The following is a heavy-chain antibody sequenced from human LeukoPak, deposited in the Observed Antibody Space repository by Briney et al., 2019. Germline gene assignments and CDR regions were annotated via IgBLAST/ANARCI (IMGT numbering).Heavy chain of an antibody. D-gene: IGHD2-2*01. CDR2: ISSSSRYI. V-gene: IGHV3-21*01. J-gene: IGHJ4*02. Sequence: GGSLRLSCAASGFTFRSYSMNWVRQAPGKGLEWVSSISSSSRYIYYADSVNGRFTISSDNAKNSLYLQMNSLRAEDTAVYYCARETYCTNTSCPIGDHFDYWGQGTLVTVSS. CDR1: GFTFRSYS. CDR3: ARETYCTNTSCPIGDHFDY.